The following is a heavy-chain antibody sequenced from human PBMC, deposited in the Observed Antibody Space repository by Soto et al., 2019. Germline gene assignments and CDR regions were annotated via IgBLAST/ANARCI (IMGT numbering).Heavy chain of an antibody. V-gene: IGHV4-59*01. J-gene: IGHJ6*02. CDR2: IYYSGST. Sequence: SETLSLTCTVSGGSISSYYWSWIRQPPGKGLEWIGYIYYSGSTNYNPSLKSRVTISVDTSKNQFSLKLSSVTAADTAVYYCARGLEMATISPRLYYGMDVWGQGTTVTVSS. D-gene: IGHD5-12*01. CDR3: ARGLEMATISPRLYYGMDV. CDR1: GGSISSYY.